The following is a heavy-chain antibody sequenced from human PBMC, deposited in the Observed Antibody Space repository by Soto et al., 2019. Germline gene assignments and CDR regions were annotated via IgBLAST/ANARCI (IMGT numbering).Heavy chain of an antibody. V-gene: IGHV3-23*01. J-gene: IGHJ4*02. D-gene: IGHD6-13*01. CDR1: GFTFSNYA. Sequence: PGGSLRLSCAASGFTFSNYAMSWVRQAPGKGLEWVSAIGGGGVPTYHADSVKGRFTISRDNSKNTLYLQMNSLRAEDTAVYYCAKENGYSSSWFEFDYWGQGTLVTVSS. CDR3: AKENGYSSSWFEFDY. CDR2: IGGGGVPT.